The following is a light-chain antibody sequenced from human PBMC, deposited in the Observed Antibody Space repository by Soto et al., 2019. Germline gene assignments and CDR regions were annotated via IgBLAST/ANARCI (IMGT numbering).Light chain of an antibody. CDR1: QIIGDF. CDR3: QQYDSSFPVT. CDR2: DVS. J-gene: IGKJ4*01. Sequence: DIQMTQSPSSPSASVGDRVTITCRASQIIGDFLARYQQKPWQANYVLISDVSSLERGVPSRFSGSGSGTDFXITISRLEPEDFAVYYCQQYDSSFPVTFGGGTKV. V-gene: IGKV1-5*01.